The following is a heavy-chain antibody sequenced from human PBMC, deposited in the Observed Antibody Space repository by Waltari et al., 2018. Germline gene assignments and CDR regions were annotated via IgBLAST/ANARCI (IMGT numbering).Heavy chain of an antibody. J-gene: IGHJ4*02. CDR1: GFTFSSYG. V-gene: IGHV3-7*01. Sequence: EVQLVESGGGLVQPGGSLRLSCAASGFTFSSYGMSWVRQAPGKGLEWVANIKQDGSEKNYVDSVKGRFTISRDNAKNSLYLQMNSLRVEDTAVYYCAASRTGDYWGQGTQVTVSS. CDR3: AASRTGDY. D-gene: IGHD7-27*01. CDR2: IKQDGSEK.